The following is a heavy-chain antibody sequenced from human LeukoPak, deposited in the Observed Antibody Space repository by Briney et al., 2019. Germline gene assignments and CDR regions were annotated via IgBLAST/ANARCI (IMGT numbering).Heavy chain of an antibody. CDR1: GDIVSSNSAT. CDR3: ARDLAGFGGYSYGMVDY. CDR2: TYYRSKLYN. J-gene: IGHJ4*02. D-gene: IGHD5-18*01. V-gene: IGHV6-1*01. Sequence: NPSQTLSLTCALSGDIVSSNSATWHWSRQSPSRGLYWLGRTYYRSKLYNDYALSVKSRITINPDTSKNQFSLQLNSVTPEDTAVYYCARDLAGFGGYSYGMVDYWGQGTLVTVSS.